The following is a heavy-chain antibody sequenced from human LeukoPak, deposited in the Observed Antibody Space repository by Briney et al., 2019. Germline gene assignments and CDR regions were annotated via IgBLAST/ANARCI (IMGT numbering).Heavy chain of an antibody. CDR3: ARDTYVYSSSSAPIIDY. J-gene: IGHJ4*02. V-gene: IGHV3-7*03. CDR2: IKQDGSEK. D-gene: IGHD6-6*01. CDR1: GFSFNNYR. Sequence: GGSLRLSCVASGFSFNNYRMTWVRQAPGKGLEWVANIKQDGSEKQYVDSVKGRFAISRDNAKKSLYLQINTLRAEDTAVYYCARDTYVYSSSSAPIIDYWGQGTLVTVSS.